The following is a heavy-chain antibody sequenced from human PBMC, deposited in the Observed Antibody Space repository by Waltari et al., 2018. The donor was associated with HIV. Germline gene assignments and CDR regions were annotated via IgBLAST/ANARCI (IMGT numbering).Heavy chain of an antibody. D-gene: IGHD3-16*02. V-gene: IGHV4-34*01. Sequence: QVPLQQWGAGLLQPSETLSLTCAVYGGSFSASYWSWIRQPPGTGREWIGEINHSGSTNYNPSLKSRVTISVDTSKNQFSLKLSSVTAADTAVYYCARDVRLRLGELSLPRYNWFDPWGQGTLVTVSS. J-gene: IGHJ5*02. CDR2: INHSGST. CDR1: GGSFSASY. CDR3: ARDVRLRLGELSLPRYNWFDP.